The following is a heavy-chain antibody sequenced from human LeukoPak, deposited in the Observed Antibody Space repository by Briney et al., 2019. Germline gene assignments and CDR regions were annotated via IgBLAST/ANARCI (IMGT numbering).Heavy chain of an antibody. J-gene: IGHJ4*02. CDR3: VKGSGNWPYYFEY. Sequence: GGSLRLSCAASGFSFNNYAMSWVRQAPGKALEWVSHISSSGGSTLYADSVKGRFTFSRDNSKNTLYLQMNSLRVEDTAVYYCVKGSGNWPYYFEYWGQGTLVTVSS. D-gene: IGHD2-15*01. CDR2: ISSSGGST. V-gene: IGHV3-23*01. CDR1: GFSFNNYA.